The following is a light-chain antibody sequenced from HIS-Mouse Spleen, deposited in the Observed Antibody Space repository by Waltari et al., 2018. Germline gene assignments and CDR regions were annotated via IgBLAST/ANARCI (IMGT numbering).Light chain of an antibody. J-gene: IGKJ2*01. CDR2: AAS. CDR3: QQLNSYPLYT. Sequence: DIQLTQSPSFLSASVGDRVTITCRASQGISSYLAWYQQKPGKAPQLLNYAASTLQSGVPSRFSGSGSGTEFTLTISSLQPEDFATYYCQQLNSYPLYTFGQGTKLEIK. V-gene: IGKV1-9*01. CDR1: QGISSY.